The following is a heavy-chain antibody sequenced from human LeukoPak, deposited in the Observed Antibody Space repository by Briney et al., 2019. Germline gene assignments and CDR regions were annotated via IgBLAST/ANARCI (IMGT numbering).Heavy chain of an antibody. CDR3: ARAEYSSSSGGMDV. V-gene: IGHV3-48*03. J-gene: IGHJ6*02. D-gene: IGHD6-6*01. CDR2: ISSSGSTI. CDR1: VCTFSSYE. Sequence: GGSLRLPCAASVCTFSSYEMNWVRQAPGKGLEWVSYISSSGSTIYYADSVKGRFTISRDNAKKSLYLQMNSLRAEDTAFYYCARAEYSSSSGGMDVWGQGTTVTVSS.